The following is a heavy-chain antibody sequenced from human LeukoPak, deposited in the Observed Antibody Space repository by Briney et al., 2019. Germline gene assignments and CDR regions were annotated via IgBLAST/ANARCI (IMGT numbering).Heavy chain of an antibody. D-gene: IGHD3-22*01. J-gene: IGHJ4*02. V-gene: IGHV3-20*04. CDR1: GFTFDDYG. Sequence: GGSLRLSCAASGFTFDDYGMIWVRQAPGKGLEWVSYINWNGVGTAYADSVKGRFTISRDNSKNTLYLQLSSLRVEDTAVYYCAREHGRSGYFDYWGQGTLVSVSS. CDR2: INWNGVGT. CDR3: AREHGRSGYFDY.